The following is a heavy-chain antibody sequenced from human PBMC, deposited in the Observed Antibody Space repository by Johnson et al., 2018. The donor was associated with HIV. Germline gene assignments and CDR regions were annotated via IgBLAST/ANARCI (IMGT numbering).Heavy chain of an antibody. CDR3: ARDNLRQLDAFDI. J-gene: IGHJ3*02. D-gene: IGHD3-16*01. CDR1: GFTFSYYS. CDR2: ISYDGSNK. Sequence: QVQLVESGGGVVQPGRSLRLSCAASGFTFSYYSMHWVRQAPGKGLEWVAVISYDGSNKYYADSVKGRFTISRDNSKNTLYLQMNSLRAEDTAVYYCARDNLRQLDAFDIWGQGTMVTVSS. V-gene: IGHV3-30*04.